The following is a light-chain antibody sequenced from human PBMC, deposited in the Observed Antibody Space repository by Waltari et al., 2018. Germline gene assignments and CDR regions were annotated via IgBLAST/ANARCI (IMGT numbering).Light chain of an antibody. V-gene: IGKV3-20*01. J-gene: IGKJ1*01. CDR2: DAA. Sequence: EIVLTQSPGTVSLSPGERATVSCRASQTVTSSDLAWYQQQPGQAPSLLIDDAARRATCVPGRFSGSGSGTDFTLTISRLEPEDFAVYYCQQYHTSPRTFGQGTMVEI. CDR3: QQYHTSPRT. CDR1: QTVTSSD.